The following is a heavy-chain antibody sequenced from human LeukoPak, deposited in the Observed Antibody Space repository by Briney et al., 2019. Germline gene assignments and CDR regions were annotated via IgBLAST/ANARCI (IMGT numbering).Heavy chain of an antibody. J-gene: IGHJ4*02. D-gene: IGHD4-17*01. CDR2: ISSSSSTM. CDR1: GFTFSTYS. Sequence: GGSLRLSCAASGFTFSTYSMNWVRQAPGKGLEWVSYISSSSSTMYYADSVRGRFTISRDNAKNSLYLQMNSLRDEDTAVYYCARERYYGDYPDYWGQGTLVTVSS. V-gene: IGHV3-48*02. CDR3: ARERYYGDYPDY.